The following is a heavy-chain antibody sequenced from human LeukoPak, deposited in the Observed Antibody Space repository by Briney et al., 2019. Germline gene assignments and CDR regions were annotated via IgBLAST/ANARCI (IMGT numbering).Heavy chain of an antibody. D-gene: IGHD6-13*01. J-gene: IGHJ4*02. CDR1: GFTFSSYW. CDR2: INSDGSST. Sequence: GGSLRLSCAASGFTFSSYWMHWVRQAPXXXLVWVSRINSDGSSTSYADSVKGRFTISRDNAKNTLYLQMNSLRAEDTAVYYCARGPAAVADYWGQGTLVTVSS. CDR3: ARGPAAVADY. V-gene: IGHV3-74*01.